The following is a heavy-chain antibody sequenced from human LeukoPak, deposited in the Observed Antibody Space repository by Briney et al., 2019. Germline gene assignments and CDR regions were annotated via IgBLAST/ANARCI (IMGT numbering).Heavy chain of an antibody. CDR3: ARDSDYYAFTY. CDR2: IYAGGST. CDR1: GFTVSSNY. D-gene: IGHD1-26*01. V-gene: IGHV3-53*01. Sequence: GGSLRLSCVASGFTVSSNYMSWVRQAPGKELEWVSVIYAGGSTYYADSVKGRFTISRDNFKNTVYLQMNSLRAEDTAVYYCARDSDYYAFTYWGQGTLVTVSS. J-gene: IGHJ4*02.